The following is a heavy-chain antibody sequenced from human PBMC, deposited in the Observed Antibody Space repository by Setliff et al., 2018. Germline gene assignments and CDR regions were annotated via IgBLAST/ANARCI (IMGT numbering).Heavy chain of an antibody. CDR1: GYSFITYW. Sequence: RESLKITCTGSGYSFITYWIGWVRQMPGKGLEWMGIIYPGDSDTRYSPSLQGQVTISADKSITTAYLQWSSLKASDTAIYYCVRAGSGIGGDLDYWGQGTLVTVSS. CDR3: VRAGSGIGGDLDY. V-gene: IGHV5-51*01. D-gene: IGHD3-10*01. CDR2: IYPGDSDT. J-gene: IGHJ4*02.